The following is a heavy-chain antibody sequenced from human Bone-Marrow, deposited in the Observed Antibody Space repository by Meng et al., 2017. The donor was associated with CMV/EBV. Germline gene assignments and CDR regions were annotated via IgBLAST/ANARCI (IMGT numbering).Heavy chain of an antibody. V-gene: IGHV3-49*04. CDR3: VRDIGRAGG. Sequence: GESLKISCAASGFTFSNYAMSWARQAPGKGLEWVGFIRSKAYGGTTEYAASVKGRFTISRDNAKNTLYLQMNSLRAEDTAVYYCVRDIGRAGGWGQGTLVTVSS. D-gene: IGHD3-10*01. CDR1: GFTFSNYA. J-gene: IGHJ4*02. CDR2: IRSKAYGGTT.